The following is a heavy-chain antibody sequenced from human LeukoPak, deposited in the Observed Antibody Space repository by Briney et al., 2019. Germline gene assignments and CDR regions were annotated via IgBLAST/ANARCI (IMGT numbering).Heavy chain of an antibody. CDR1: GYTFTEYY. CDR2: INPNSGGA. CDR3: ARGQSLNDY. J-gene: IGHJ4*02. V-gene: IGHV1-2*02. Sequence: ASVKVSCKSSGYTFTEYYMHWVRHAPGQGLEWMGWINPNSGGANYAENFQGRVTMTRDTSISTAYMELSSLRYDETALYYCARGQSLNDYWGQGNLVTVSS.